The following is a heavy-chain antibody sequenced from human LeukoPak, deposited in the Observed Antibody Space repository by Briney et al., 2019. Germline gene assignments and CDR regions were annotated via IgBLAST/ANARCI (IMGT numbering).Heavy chain of an antibody. D-gene: IGHD3-22*01. CDR2: ISGSGDST. V-gene: IGHV3-23*01. J-gene: IGHJ4*02. CDR1: GFIFSNYA. CDR3: AKAGAGYDSSGYYSSIDY. Sequence: GGSLRLSCAATGFIFSNYAMNWVRQAPGKGLEWVSIISGSGDSTHYADSVKGRFTISRDNSKNTLYLQMNSLRAEDTAVYYCAKAGAGYDSSGYYSSIDYWGQGTLVTVSS.